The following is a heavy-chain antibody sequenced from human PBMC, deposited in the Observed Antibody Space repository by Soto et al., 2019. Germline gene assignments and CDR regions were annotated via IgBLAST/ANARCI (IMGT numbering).Heavy chain of an antibody. CDR2: VNPILSMS. J-gene: IGHJ4*02. D-gene: IGHD3-10*01. CDR1: GDTFSFYT. CDR3: ATSYGSGYPAFDY. Sequence: QVQLVQSGAEVKKPGSSVKVSCKASGDTFSFYTINWVRQAPGLGLEWMGRVNPILSMSNYAQKFQGRVTMTADKSTSTAYMELRSLRSEDRAFYYCATSYGSGYPAFDYWCQGALVTVSS. V-gene: IGHV1-69*02.